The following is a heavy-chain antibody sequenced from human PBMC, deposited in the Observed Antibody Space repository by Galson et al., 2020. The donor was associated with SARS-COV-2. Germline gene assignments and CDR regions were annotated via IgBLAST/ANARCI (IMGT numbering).Heavy chain of an antibody. CDR1: GASVRSGLYY. CDR2: VFYSGPT. J-gene: IGHJ1*01. V-gene: IGHV4-39*07. CDR3: AREKAFYDYSGGYWGYFQD. Sequence: SETLSLTCHVAGASVRSGLYYWGWVRQPPGKGLEWIGTVFYSGPTYMSPSLRSRVSISVDLANNQFSLRLTSVTASDTAIYFCAREKAFYDYSGGYWGYFQDWGQGSLVTVSS. D-gene: IGHD2-15*01.